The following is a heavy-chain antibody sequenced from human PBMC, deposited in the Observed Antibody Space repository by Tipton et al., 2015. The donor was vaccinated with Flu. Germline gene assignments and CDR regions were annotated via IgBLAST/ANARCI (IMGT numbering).Heavy chain of an antibody. Sequence: TLSLTCTVSGGSISSSSYYWGWIRQPPGKGLEWIGSIYYSGSTYYNPSLKSRVTISVDTSKNQFSLKLSSVTAADTAVYYCARGDEVGEFWSGYSYYFDYWGQGTLVTVSS. CDR1: GGSISSSSYY. V-gene: IGHV4-39*07. CDR2: IYYSGST. D-gene: IGHD3-3*01. CDR3: ARGDEVGEFWSGYSYYFDY. J-gene: IGHJ4*02.